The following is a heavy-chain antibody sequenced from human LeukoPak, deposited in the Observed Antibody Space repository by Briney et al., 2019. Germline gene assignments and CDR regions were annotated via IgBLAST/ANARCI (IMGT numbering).Heavy chain of an antibody. Sequence: SQTLSLTCTVSGGSISSSSYYWSWVRHPPRNGLERLGSIFHSGSTYYSPSFKSRVTISADTSKNQFSLRLPSVTAADTAVYYCAGWSSGSSAYDIWGHGTMVTVSS. CDR3: AGWSSGSSAYDI. V-gene: IGHV4-39*01. CDR1: GGSISSSSYY. CDR2: IFHSGST. J-gene: IGHJ3*02. D-gene: IGHD1-14*01.